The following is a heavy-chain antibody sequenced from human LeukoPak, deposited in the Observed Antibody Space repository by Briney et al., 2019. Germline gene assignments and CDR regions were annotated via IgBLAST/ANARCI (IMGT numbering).Heavy chain of an antibody. CDR2: ISSSGTTK. CDR3: ARVRSRNWYDAFDI. Sequence: GGSLRLSCAASGSTFNDYYMSWIRQAPGKGLEWVSCISSSGTTKYYADYVKGRFTISRDNAKKSMYLQMNSLRAEDTAVYYCARVRSRNWYDAFDIWGQGTMVTVSS. CDR1: GSTFNDYY. D-gene: IGHD6-13*01. V-gene: IGHV3-11*04. J-gene: IGHJ3*02.